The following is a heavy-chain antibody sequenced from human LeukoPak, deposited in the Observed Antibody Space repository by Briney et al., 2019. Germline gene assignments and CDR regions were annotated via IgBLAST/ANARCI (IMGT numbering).Heavy chain of an antibody. J-gene: IGHJ4*02. CDR1: GFTFSSCA. Sequence: GGSLRLSCAASGFTFSSCAMHWVRQAPGKGLEWVAVISYDGSNKYYADSVKGRFTISRDNSKNTLYLQMNSLRAEDTAVYYCASASNYGFWGQGTLVTVSS. D-gene: IGHD4-11*01. CDR2: ISYDGSNK. V-gene: IGHV3-30*04. CDR3: ASASNYGF.